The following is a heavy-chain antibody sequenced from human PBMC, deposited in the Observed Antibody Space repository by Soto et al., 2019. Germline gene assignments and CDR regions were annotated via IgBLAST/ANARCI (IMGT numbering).Heavy chain of an antibody. J-gene: IGHJ4*02. D-gene: IGHD2-2*01. V-gene: IGHV4-4*02. CDR1: GGSISSSNW. Sequence: PSETLSLTCAVSGGSISSSNWWSWVRQPPGKGLEWIGEIYHSGSTTYNPSLKSRVTISVDKSKNQFSLKLSSVTAADTAVYYCATRYCSSTSCPLDYWGQGTLVTVSS. CDR2: IYHSGST. CDR3: ATRYCSSTSCPLDY.